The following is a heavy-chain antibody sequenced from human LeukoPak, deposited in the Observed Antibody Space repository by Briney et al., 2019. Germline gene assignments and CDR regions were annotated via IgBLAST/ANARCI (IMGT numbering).Heavy chain of an antibody. V-gene: IGHV4-39*01. Sequence: PSETLSLTCTVSGGSISSSSYYWGWIRQPPGKGLEWIGSIYYSGSTYYNPSLKSRVTISVDTSKNQFSLKLSSVTAADTAVYYCAVYYYDSSGYFDYWGQGTLVTVSS. CDR2: IYYSGST. CDR1: GGSISSSSYY. CDR3: AVYYYDSSGYFDY. J-gene: IGHJ4*02. D-gene: IGHD3-22*01.